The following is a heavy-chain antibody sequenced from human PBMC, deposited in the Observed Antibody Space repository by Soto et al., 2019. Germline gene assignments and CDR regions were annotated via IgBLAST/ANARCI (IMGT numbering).Heavy chain of an antibody. D-gene: IGHD3-22*01. V-gene: IGHV3-21*01. CDR2: ISSSSSSYI. J-gene: IGHJ4*02. Sequence: GGSLRLSCAASGFTFSSYSMNWVRQAPGKGLEWVSSISSSSSSYIYYADSVKGRFTISRDNAENSLYLQMNSLRAEDTAVYYCARDRAISSGYLFDYWGQGTLVTVSS. CDR1: GFTFSSYS. CDR3: ARDRAISSGYLFDY.